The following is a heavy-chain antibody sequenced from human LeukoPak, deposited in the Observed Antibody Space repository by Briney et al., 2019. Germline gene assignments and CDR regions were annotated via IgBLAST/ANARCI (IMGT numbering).Heavy chain of an antibody. D-gene: IGHD3-3*01. J-gene: IGHJ4*02. CDR1: GFAFSSYG. Sequence: GRSLRLSCAASGFAFSSYGMHWVRQAPGKGLEWVAVIWYDGSNKYYADSVKGRFTISRDNSKNTLYLQMNSLRAEDTAVYYCARGYDFWSGYYSGSFDYWGQGTLVTVSS. V-gene: IGHV3-33*01. CDR3: ARGYDFWSGYYSGSFDY. CDR2: IWYDGSNK.